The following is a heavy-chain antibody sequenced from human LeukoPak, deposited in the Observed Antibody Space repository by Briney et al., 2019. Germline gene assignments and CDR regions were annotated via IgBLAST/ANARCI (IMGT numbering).Heavy chain of an antibody. V-gene: IGHV4-34*01. J-gene: IGHJ4*02. CDR2: INQSGST. CDR1: GGSFSGYY. D-gene: IGHD3-10*01. Sequence: SETLSLTCTVYGGSFSGYYWSWIRQPPGKGLEWIGEINQSGSTNYNPSLKSRVTISADTSKNQFALKPNSMTAADTAVYYCARQYGSGSYYRHWGQGTLVTVSS. CDR3: ARQYGSGSYYRH.